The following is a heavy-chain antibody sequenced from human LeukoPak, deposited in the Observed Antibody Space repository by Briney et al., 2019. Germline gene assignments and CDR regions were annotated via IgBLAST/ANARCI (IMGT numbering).Heavy chain of an antibody. CDR2: ISSSSSYI. D-gene: IGHD6-19*01. CDR1: GFTFSSYS. V-gene: IGHV3-21*01. Sequence: GGSLRLSCAASGFTFSSYSMNWVRQAPGKGLEWVSSISSSSSYIYYADSVKGRFTISRDNAKNSLYLQMNSLRAEDTAVYYCARESSGWFPFDYRGQGTLVTVSS. J-gene: IGHJ4*02. CDR3: ARESSGWFPFDY.